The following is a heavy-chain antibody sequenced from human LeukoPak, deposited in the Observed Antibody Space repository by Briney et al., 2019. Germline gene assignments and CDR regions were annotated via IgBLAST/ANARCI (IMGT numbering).Heavy chain of an antibody. CDR2: IWYDGSNK. Sequence: GGSLRLSCAASGFTFSSYGMHWVRQAPGKGLEWVAVIWYDGSNKYYADSVKGRFTISRDNSKNTLYLQMNSLRAEDTAVYYCARGARPYGSGNYYTEYYFDYWGQGTLVTVSS. D-gene: IGHD3-10*01. J-gene: IGHJ4*02. CDR1: GFTFSSYG. CDR3: ARGARPYGSGNYYTEYYFDY. V-gene: IGHV3-33*01.